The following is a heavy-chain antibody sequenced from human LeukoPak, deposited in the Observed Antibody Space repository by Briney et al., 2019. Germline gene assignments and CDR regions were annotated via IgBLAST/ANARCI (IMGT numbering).Heavy chain of an antibody. CDR3: ARQGSGGRAFDI. V-gene: IGHV4-59*08. D-gene: IGHD1-26*01. CDR2: IYSSGST. J-gene: IGHJ3*02. CDR1: GDSISSYY. Sequence: SETLSLTCTVSGDSISSYYWSWIRQPPGKGLEWIGYIYSSGSTNSNPSLKSRVTISVDTSKSQFSLKMTSVTAADTAVYYCARQGSGGRAFDIWGQGTMVTVSS.